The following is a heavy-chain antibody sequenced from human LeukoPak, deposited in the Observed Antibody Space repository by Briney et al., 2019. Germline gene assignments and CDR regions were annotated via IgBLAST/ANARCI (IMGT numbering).Heavy chain of an antibody. CDR2: IYYSGNT. V-gene: IGHV4-39*01. D-gene: IGHD2-21*02. CDR3: AGLVVGTATIDY. Sequence: SETLSLTCTVSGGSISSSSYYWGWIRQPPGKGLEWIGSIYYSGNTYYNPSLKSRVTISVDTSKNQFSLKLSSVTAADTAVYYCAGLVVGTATIDYWGQGTLVTVSS. J-gene: IGHJ4*02. CDR1: GGSISSSSYY.